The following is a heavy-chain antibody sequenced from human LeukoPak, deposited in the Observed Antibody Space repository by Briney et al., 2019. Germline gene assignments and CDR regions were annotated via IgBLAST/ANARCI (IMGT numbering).Heavy chain of an antibody. CDR1: GFTFGSYV. D-gene: IGHD2-2*01. CDR3: AKGSCSSSSCYVMYFLH. J-gene: IGHJ1*01. Sequence: GGSLRLSCAASGFTFGSYVMSWVRQAPGKGLEWVSAISGSGGSTYYADSVKGRFTISRDNSKNTLYLQMNSLRAEDTAVYYCAKGSCSSSSCYVMYFLHWGQGTLVTVSS. CDR2: ISGSGGST. V-gene: IGHV3-23*01.